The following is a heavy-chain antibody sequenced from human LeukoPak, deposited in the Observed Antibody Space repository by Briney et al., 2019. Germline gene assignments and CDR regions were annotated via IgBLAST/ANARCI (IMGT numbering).Heavy chain of an antibody. J-gene: IGHJ1*01. Sequence: ASVKVSCKASGYTFSSYAMNWVRQAPGQGLEWMGWINTNTGNPSYAQGFTGRFVFSLDTSVSTAYLRISSLKADDTAVYYCARDGNDFWSGPEHWGQGTLVTVSS. CDR1: GYTFSSYA. D-gene: IGHD3-3*01. CDR2: INTNTGNP. V-gene: IGHV7-4-1*02. CDR3: ARDGNDFWSGPEH.